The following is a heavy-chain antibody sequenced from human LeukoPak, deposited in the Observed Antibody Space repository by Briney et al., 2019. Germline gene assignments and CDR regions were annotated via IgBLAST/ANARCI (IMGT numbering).Heavy chain of an antibody. V-gene: IGHV1-69*06. CDR1: GGNFNNFA. CDR3: ARDSGHAVLVPRGFDI. Sequence: SVKVSCKASGGNFNNFAVTWVRQAPGQGLVWVGRIIPLSDAANFAQEFQGRVSITADKSTSTAYMELRSLRSEDTAVYYCARDSGHAVLVPRGFDIWGQGTMVTVSS. J-gene: IGHJ3*02. CDR2: IIPLSDAA. D-gene: IGHD2-8*02.